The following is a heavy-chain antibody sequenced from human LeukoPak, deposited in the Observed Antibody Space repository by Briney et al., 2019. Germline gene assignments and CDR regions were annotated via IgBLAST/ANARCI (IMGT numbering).Heavy chain of an antibody. CDR2: ISWNSGSI. Sequence: GGSLRLSCAASGFTFDDYAMHWVRQAPGKGLEWVSGISWNSGSIGYADSVKGRFTISRDNAKNSLYLQMNSLRAEDMALYYCAKASAALYFDYWGQGTLVTVSS. J-gene: IGHJ4*02. D-gene: IGHD2-2*01. CDR1: GFTFDDYA. V-gene: IGHV3-9*03. CDR3: AKASAALYFDY.